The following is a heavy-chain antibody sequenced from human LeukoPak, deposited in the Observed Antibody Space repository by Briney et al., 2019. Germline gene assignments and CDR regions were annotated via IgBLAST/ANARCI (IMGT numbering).Heavy chain of an antibody. D-gene: IGHD3-16*02. V-gene: IGHV1-69*13. Sequence: SVKVSCKASGGTFSSYAISWVRQAPGQGLEWMGGIIPIFGTANYAQKFQGRVTITADESTSTAYMELSSLKSEDTAVYYCARGPSLADAFDIWGQGTMVTVSS. J-gene: IGHJ3*02. CDR1: GGTFSSYA. CDR2: IIPIFGTA. CDR3: ARGPSLADAFDI.